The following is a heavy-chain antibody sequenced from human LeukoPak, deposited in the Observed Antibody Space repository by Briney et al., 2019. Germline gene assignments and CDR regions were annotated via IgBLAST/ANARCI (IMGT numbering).Heavy chain of an antibody. CDR2: INPGNGDT. J-gene: IGHJ4*02. Sequence: ASVKVSCKTSGYSFTSQDMHWVRQAPGQSLEWMGCINPGNGDTKYSQEFQGIVTITRDTSATTAYMELSSLRSDDMAVYYCTLYNYWGQGTLVTVSS. CDR3: TLYNY. D-gene: IGHD2-2*02. CDR1: GYSFTSQD. V-gene: IGHV1-3*03.